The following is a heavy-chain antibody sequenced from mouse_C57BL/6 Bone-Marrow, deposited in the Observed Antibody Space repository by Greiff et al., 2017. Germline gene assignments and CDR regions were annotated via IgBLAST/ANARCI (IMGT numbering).Heavy chain of an antibody. CDR3: AADGYDGFAD. D-gene: IGHD2-2*01. J-gene: IGHJ3*01. V-gene: IGHV1-69*01. CDR1: GYTFTSYW. Sequence: QVQLQQPGAELVMPGASVKLSCKASGYTFTSYWMNWVKQRPGKGLEWIGEIDPSDSYTTYNQKFTGKSTLTVDKSSSTAYMQLSSLTSEDSAVYYCAADGYDGFADWGQGTLVTVSA. CDR2: IDPSDSYT.